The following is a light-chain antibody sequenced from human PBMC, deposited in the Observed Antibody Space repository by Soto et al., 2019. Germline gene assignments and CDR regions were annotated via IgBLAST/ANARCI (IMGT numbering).Light chain of an antibody. CDR3: QQYNNWPLT. V-gene: IGKV3-15*01. CDR1: QSVSSN. Sequence: EIVMTQSPATLSVSPGERATLSCRASQSVSSNLAWYQQKPGQPPRLFIHGASTRATGIPARFSGSGSGTECTLTISSLQSEDFAVYYCQQYNNWPLTFGPGTKVDIK. J-gene: IGKJ3*01. CDR2: GAS.